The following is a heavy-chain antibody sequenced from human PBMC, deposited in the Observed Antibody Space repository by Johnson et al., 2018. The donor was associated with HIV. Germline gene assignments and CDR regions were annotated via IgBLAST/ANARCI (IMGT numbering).Heavy chain of an antibody. CDR1: GFTFSSYG. CDR3: AKARHDYGGTDDAFDI. V-gene: IGHV3-30*18. D-gene: IGHD4-23*01. J-gene: IGHJ3*02. Sequence: QVQLVESGGGVVQPGRSLRLSCAASGFTFSSYGMHWVRQAPGKGLEWVAVISYDGSNKYYADSVKGRFTISRDNSKNTLYLQMNSLRAEDTAVYYCAKARHDYGGTDDAFDIWGQGTMVTVSS. CDR2: ISYDGSNK.